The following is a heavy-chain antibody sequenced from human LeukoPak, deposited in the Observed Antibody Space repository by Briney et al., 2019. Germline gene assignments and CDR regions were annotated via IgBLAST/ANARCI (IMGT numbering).Heavy chain of an antibody. CDR1: GYSFTSHD. V-gene: IGHV1-8*01. Sequence: ASVKVSCKASGYSFTSHDINWVRQAAGQGLEWMGWMNPNSGNSGYAQNFQGRVIMTRDTSITTAYMELHSLRSEDTAVYYCARGYSPTIRTTGNDYWGQGTLVTVSS. CDR3: ARGYSPTIRTTGNDY. D-gene: IGHD1-1*01. J-gene: IGHJ4*02. CDR2: MNPNSGNS.